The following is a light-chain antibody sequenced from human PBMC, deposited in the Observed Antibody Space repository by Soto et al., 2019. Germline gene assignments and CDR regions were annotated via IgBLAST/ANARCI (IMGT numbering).Light chain of an antibody. V-gene: IGLV2-14*01. J-gene: IGLJ1*01. CDR1: SSDVGGYNY. Sequence: QSVLTQTASVSRSPGQSITISCTGTSSDVGGYNYVSWYQQHPGKAPKLMIYEVSNRPSGVSNRFSGSKSGNTASLTISGLQAEDEADYYCSSYTSSSTLVFGTGTKVTVL. CDR2: EVS. CDR3: SSYTSSSTLV.